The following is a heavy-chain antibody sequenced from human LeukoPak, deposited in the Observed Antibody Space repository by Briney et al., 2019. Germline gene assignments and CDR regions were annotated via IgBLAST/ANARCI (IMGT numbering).Heavy chain of an antibody. CDR1: GGSFSSYY. Sequence: NPSETLSLTCAVYGGSFSSYYWSWIRQPPGKGLEWIGEINHSGSTNYNPSLKSRVTISVDTSKNQFSLKLSSVTAADTAVYYCASTGYSSRWHGPLDYWRQGTLVSVPS. CDR2: INHSGST. CDR3: ASTGYSSRWHGPLDY. V-gene: IGHV4-34*01. D-gene: IGHD6-13*01. J-gene: IGHJ4*02.